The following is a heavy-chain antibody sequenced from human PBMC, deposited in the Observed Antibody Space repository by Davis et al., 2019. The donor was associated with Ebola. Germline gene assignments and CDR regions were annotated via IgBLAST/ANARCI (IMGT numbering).Heavy chain of an antibody. CDR1: GFTFSSYG. J-gene: IGHJ2*01. CDR2: IRSDGSNK. D-gene: IGHD4-17*01. Sequence: GGSLRPSCAASGFTFSSYGMHWGRQAPGKGLEWVAFIRSDGSNKYYADSVKGRFTISRDNSKNTLYLQMNSLRAEDTALYYCAKDKTTVTQYWYFDLWGRGTLVTVSS. V-gene: IGHV3-30*02. CDR3: AKDKTTVTQYWYFDL.